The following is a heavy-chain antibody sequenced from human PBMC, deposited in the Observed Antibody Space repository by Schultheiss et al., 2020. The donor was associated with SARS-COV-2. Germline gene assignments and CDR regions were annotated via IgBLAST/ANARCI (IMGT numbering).Heavy chain of an antibody. CDR2: ISYDGSNK. CDR1: GFTFDDYG. Sequence: GGSLRLSCAASGFTFDDYGMSWVRQAPGKGLEWVAVISYDGSNKYYADSVKGRFTISRDNSKNTLYLQMNSLRAEDTAVYYCARASVGATTPSWPGALTYDPLDYWGQGTLVTVSS. V-gene: IGHV3-30*05. J-gene: IGHJ4*02. CDR3: ARASVGATTPSWPGALTYDPLDY. D-gene: IGHD1-26*01.